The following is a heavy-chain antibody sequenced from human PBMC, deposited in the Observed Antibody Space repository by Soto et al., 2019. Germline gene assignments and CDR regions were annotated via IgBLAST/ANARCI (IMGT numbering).Heavy chain of an antibody. CDR1: GFTFSSYG. V-gene: IGHV3-30*18. D-gene: IGHD3-3*01. J-gene: IGHJ6*02. Sequence: GGSLRLSCAASGFTFSSYGMHWVRQAPGKGLEWVAVISYDGSNKYYADSVKGRFTISRDNSKNTLYLQMNSLRAEDTAVYYCAKLRPVLRFLEWLSRPNQRDYYYGMDVWGQGTTVTVSS. CDR2: ISYDGSNK. CDR3: AKLRPVLRFLEWLSRPNQRDYYYGMDV.